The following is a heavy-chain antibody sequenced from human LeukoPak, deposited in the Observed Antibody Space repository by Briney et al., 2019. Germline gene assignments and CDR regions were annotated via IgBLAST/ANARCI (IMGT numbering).Heavy chain of an antibody. D-gene: IGHD4-17*01. J-gene: IGHJ4*02. Sequence: GGSLRLSCAASGFTFSSYGMHWVRQAPGKGLEWVAVIWYDGSNKYYADSVKGRFTISRDNSKNMLYLQMNSLRAEDTAVYYCARDLDYGDYGFDYWGQGTLVTVSS. CDR3: ARDLDYGDYGFDY. CDR1: GFTFSSYG. CDR2: IWYDGSNK. V-gene: IGHV3-33*01.